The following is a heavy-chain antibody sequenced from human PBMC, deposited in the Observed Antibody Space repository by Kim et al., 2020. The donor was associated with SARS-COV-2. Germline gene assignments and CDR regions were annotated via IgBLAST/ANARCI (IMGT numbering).Heavy chain of an antibody. Sequence: GGSLRLSCAASGITFSRYAMSWVRQAPGKGLEYVSGISFTGANTYYADSVKGRFTISRDDDKNTVFLQMNSLRAEDTAVYYCVKDKYSYGSYYYYGLDVWGQGTTVIVSS. CDR1: GITFSRYA. D-gene: IGHD5-18*01. CDR3: VKDKYSYGSYYYYGLDV. CDR2: ISFTGANT. J-gene: IGHJ6*02. V-gene: IGHV3-23*01.